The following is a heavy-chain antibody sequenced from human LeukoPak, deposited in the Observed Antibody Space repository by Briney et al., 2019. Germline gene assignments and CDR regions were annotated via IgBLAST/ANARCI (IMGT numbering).Heavy chain of an antibody. D-gene: IGHD3-10*01. CDR1: GFTFSDYY. Sequence: PGGSLRLSCAASGFTFSDYYMSWIRQAPGKGLEWVSYISSSGSTIYYADSVKGRVSISRDNAKNTLYLQMNSLRAEDTAVFYCARGKTGYYYYMDVWGKGTTVTISS. J-gene: IGHJ6*03. CDR2: ISSSGSTI. V-gene: IGHV3-11*04. CDR3: ARGKTGYYYYMDV.